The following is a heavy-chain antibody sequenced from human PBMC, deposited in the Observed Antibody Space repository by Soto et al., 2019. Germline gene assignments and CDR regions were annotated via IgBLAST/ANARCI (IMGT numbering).Heavy chain of an antibody. D-gene: IGHD1-1*01. CDR1: GFSISRSA. J-gene: IGHJ5*02. CDR3: ARDLQAGTDNVNWFAP. CDR2: IAYDGSNR. V-gene: IGHV3-30*04. Sequence: QVQLVASGGGVVQPGRSLRLSCAASGFSISRSAMHWVRQAPGKGLEWVAVIAYDGSNRWYADSAKVRFTISRDNSKNTVYLQMSSLRGEDTAVYYCARDLQAGTDNVNWFAPWGQGTLVTVSS.